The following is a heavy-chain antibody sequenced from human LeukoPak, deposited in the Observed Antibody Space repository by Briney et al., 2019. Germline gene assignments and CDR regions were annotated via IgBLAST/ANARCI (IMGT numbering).Heavy chain of an antibody. Sequence: SETLFLTCTVSVGSINNYCWSWIRQPPGKGLEWIGYISYSGSTNYNPSLQSRVTISVDTSKNQFSLQLSSVTAADTAVYYCARADTHHTYSSSWHFDYWGQGTLVTVSS. CDR1: VGSINNYC. D-gene: IGHD6-13*01. J-gene: IGHJ4*02. V-gene: IGHV4-59*12. CDR2: ISYSGST. CDR3: ARADTHHTYSSSWHFDY.